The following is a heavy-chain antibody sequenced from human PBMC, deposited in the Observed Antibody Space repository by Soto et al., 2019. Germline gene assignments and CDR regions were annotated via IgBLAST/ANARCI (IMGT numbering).Heavy chain of an antibody. Sequence: QVRLQESGPGLVKPSKTLSLTCTVSGGSISSGDYYWSWILHHPGGGLGWIWYIHYRGNTYNDPYRKSRLTMSVDTSNKQFSLNLSSVTAADTAVYYCARTPGGAPADYYFDYWGLGTLVTVSS. CDR1: GGSISSGDYY. V-gene: IGHV4-31*03. CDR2: IHYRGNT. J-gene: IGHJ4*02. CDR3: ARTPGGAPADYYFDY. D-gene: IGHD4-17*01.